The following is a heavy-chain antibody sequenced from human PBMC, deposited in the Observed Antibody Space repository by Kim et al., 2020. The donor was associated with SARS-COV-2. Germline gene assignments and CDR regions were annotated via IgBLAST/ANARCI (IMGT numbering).Heavy chain of an antibody. CDR1: GFTFSSYG. Sequence: GGSLRLSCAASGFTFSSYGMHWVRQAPGKGLEWVAVISYDGSNKYYADSVKGRFTISRDNSKNTLYLQMNSLRAEDTAVYYCAREGSGWYYFDYWGQGTLVTVSS. CDR2: ISYDGSNK. V-gene: IGHV3-33*05. D-gene: IGHD6-19*01. J-gene: IGHJ4*02. CDR3: AREGSGWYYFDY.